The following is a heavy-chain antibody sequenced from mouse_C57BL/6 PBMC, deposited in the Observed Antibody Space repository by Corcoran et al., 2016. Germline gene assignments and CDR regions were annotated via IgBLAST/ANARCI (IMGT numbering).Heavy chain of an antibody. CDR3: ARMGTTVVATPFAY. Sequence: QIQLVQSGPELKKPGETVKISCKASGYTFTTYGMSWVKQAPGKGLKWMGWINTYSGVPTYADDFKGRFAFSLETSASTAYLQINNLKNEDTATYFCARMGTTVVATPFAYWGQGTLVTVSA. V-gene: IGHV9-3*01. CDR2: INTYSGVP. D-gene: IGHD1-1*01. CDR1: GYTFTTYG. J-gene: IGHJ3*01.